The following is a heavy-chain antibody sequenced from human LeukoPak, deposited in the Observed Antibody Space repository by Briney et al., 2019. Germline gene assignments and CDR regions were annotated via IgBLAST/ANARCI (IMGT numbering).Heavy chain of an antibody. CDR3: ARQGGSYPYYFDY. CDR2: IYPGDSDT. D-gene: IGHD1-26*01. CDR1: GSIFTSYW. Sequence: GASLKISCKGSGSIFTSYWIGWVRQLPGKGLEWMGIIYPGDSDTRYSPSFQGQVTISADKSISTAYLQWSSLKASDTAMYYCARQGGSYPYYFDYWGQGTLVTVSS. J-gene: IGHJ4*02. V-gene: IGHV5-51*01.